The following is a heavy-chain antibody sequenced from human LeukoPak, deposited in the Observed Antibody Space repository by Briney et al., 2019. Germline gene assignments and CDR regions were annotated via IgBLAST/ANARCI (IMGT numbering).Heavy chain of an antibody. D-gene: IGHD6-13*01. J-gene: IGHJ4*02. CDR3: ARAARSSSWYYFDY. V-gene: IGHV4-30-2*01. Sequence: SQTLSLTCAVSGGSISSGGYSWSWIRQPPGKGPEWIGYIYHSGSTYYNPSLKSRVTISVDRSKNQFSLKLSSVTAADTAVYYCARAARSSSWYYFDYWGQGTLVTVSS. CDR2: IYHSGST. CDR1: GGSISSGGYS.